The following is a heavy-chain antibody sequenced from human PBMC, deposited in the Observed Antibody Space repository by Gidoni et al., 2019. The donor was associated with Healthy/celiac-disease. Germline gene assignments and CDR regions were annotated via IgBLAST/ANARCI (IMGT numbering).Heavy chain of an antibody. Sequence: QEQLVESGGGVVQPGRSLRLSCAASGFPFSSYGMHWVRQAPGKGLEWVAVIWYDGSNKYYADSVKGRFTISRDNSKNTLYLQMNSLRAEDTAVYYCARDGYYDFWSGWGVYFDYWGQGTLVTVSS. CDR3: ARDGYYDFWSGWGVYFDY. CDR2: IWYDGSNK. V-gene: IGHV3-33*01. J-gene: IGHJ4*02. D-gene: IGHD3-3*01. CDR1: GFPFSSYG.